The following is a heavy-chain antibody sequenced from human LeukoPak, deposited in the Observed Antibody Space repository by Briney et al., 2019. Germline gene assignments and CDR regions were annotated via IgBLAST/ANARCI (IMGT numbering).Heavy chain of an antibody. J-gene: IGHJ4*02. D-gene: IGHD3-10*01. CDR1: LYTFTSYG. CDR3: ARDAKGLLLRYGSGSYDY. CDR2: ISAYNGNT. V-gene: IGHV1-18*01. Sequence: ASVKVSCKASLYTFTSYGISWVRQAPGQGLEWMGWISAYNGNTNYAQKLQGRVTMTTDTSTSTAYMELRSLRSDDTAVYYCARDAKGLLLRYGSGSYDYWGQGTLVTVSS.